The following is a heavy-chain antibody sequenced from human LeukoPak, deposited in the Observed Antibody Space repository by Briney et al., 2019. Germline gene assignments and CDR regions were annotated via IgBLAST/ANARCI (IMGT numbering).Heavy chain of an antibody. D-gene: IGHD4-17*01. CDR3: AADYGDYVSPSD. J-gene: IGHJ4*02. CDR2: ISYDGTNK. V-gene: IGHV3-30*04. CDR1: GFNFRDSA. Sequence: SLRLSCAASGFNFRDSAMHWVRQAPGKGLEGVAVISYDGTNKYYADSVKGRFTISRDNSKNTLFLQMNSLRLEDTAVYYCAADYGDYVSPSDWGQGTLVTVS.